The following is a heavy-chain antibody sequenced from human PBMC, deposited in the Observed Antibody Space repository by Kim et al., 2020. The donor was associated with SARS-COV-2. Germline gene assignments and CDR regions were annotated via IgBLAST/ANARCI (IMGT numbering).Heavy chain of an antibody. CDR3: ARHPLTSSSSKVLYYYYGMDV. V-gene: IGHV5-10-1*01. Sequence: GESLKISCKGSGYSFTSYWISWVRQMPGKGLEWMERIDPSDSYTNYSPSFQGHVTISADKSISTAYLQWSSLKASDTAMYYCARHPLTSSSSKVLYYYYGMDVWGQGTTDTVSS. J-gene: IGHJ6*02. D-gene: IGHD6-6*01. CDR1: GYSFTSYW. CDR2: IDPSDSYT.